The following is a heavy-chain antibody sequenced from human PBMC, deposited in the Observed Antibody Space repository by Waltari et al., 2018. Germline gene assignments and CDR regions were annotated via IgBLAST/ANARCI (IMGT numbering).Heavy chain of an antibody. CDR2: VHHSGKT. D-gene: IGHD2-15*01. Sequence: QLQLQQSGPRLLKPSASLSLTCIVSGHSLTSSDWWSWVRQSPGKGLEWIGQVHHSGKTNYNPSLASRVTVSIDTSNNQFSLKLPSLTAADTAMYYCARDRGRGLFLDSWGQGTLVTVSP. CDR3: ARDRGRGLFLDS. CDR1: GHSLTSSDW. J-gene: IGHJ4*02. V-gene: IGHV4-4*02.